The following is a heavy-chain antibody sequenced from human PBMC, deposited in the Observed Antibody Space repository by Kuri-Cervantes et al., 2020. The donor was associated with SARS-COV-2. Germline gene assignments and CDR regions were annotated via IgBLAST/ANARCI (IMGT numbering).Heavy chain of an antibody. CDR2: MNPNSGST. Sequence: ASVKVSCKASGYTFTSYDINWVRQATGQGLEWMGWMNPNSGSTSYAQKFQGRVTMTRDTSTSTVYMELSSLRSEDTAVYYCARGGQYYDFWSGYPTDYYYYYMDVWGKGTTVTVSS. CDR1: GYTFTSYD. D-gene: IGHD3-3*01. CDR3: ARGGQYYDFWSGYPTDYYYYYMDV. V-gene: IGHV1-8*02. J-gene: IGHJ6*03.